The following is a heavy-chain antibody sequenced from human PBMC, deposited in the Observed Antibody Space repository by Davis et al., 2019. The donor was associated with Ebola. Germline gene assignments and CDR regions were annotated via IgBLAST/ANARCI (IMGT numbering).Heavy chain of an antibody. CDR2: IYRDGRM. CDR1: GFSVSDKY. V-gene: IGHV3-66*01. J-gene: IGHJ4*02. Sequence: GGSLRLSCVGSGFSVSDKYMSWVRQAPGKGLEWVSVIYRDGRMYHADSVKGRFTISRDNAKNTLYLQMDSLRGEDTAVYYCARLGDARAWYRAYWGQGTLVTVSS. CDR3: ARLGDARAWYRAY. D-gene: IGHD3-16*01.